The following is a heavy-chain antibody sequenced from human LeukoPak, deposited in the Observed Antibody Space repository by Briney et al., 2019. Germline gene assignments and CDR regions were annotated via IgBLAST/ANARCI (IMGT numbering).Heavy chain of an antibody. J-gene: IGHJ4*02. Sequence: ASVKVSCKASGGTFSSYAISWVRQAPGQGLEWMGGIIPIFGTANYAQKFQGRVTITTDESTSTAYMELSSLRSEDTAVYYCAAINWNYSIGFEYWGQGTLVTVSS. CDR3: AAINWNYSIGFEY. CDR2: IIPIFGTA. V-gene: IGHV1-69*05. D-gene: IGHD1-7*01. CDR1: GGTFSSYA.